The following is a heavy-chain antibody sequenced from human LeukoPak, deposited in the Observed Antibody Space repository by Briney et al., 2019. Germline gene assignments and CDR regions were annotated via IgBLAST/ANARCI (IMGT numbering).Heavy chain of an antibody. CDR3: TRAPPYGSGWSKGVLDY. D-gene: IGHD6-19*01. CDR2: IFHTGSS. Sequence: SETLSLTCAVSGDSISSNNWWSWVRQPPGKGLEWIGEIFHTGSSNYNPSLKSRVTISVDKSKNQFSLKVSSVTAADTAVYYCTRAPPYGSGWSKGVLDYWGQGTLVTVSS. V-gene: IGHV4-4*02. J-gene: IGHJ4*02. CDR1: GDSISSNNW.